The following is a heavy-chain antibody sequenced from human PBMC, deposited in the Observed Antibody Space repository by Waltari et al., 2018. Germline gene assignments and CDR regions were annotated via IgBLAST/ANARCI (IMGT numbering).Heavy chain of an antibody. CDR2: TRSKVYSYTT. J-gene: IGHJ4*02. CDR3: VRGGTSGTTRLDY. V-gene: IGHV3-72*01. CDR1: GFTVSDHY. Sequence: EVHLEESGGGLVQPGGSLRLSCAASGFTVSDHYMEWVRQAPGKGLEWVGATRSKVYSYTTEYAASVKGRCTISRDDSKNSLYLQMNSLKTEDTAVYYCVRGGTSGTTRLDYWGQGTLVTVSS. D-gene: IGHD4-17*01.